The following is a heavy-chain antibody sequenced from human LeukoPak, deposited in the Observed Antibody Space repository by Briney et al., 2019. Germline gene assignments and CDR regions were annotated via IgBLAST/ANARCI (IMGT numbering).Heavy chain of an antibody. Sequence: PGGSLRLSCAASGFSVNNNYVDWVRQAPGKGLEWVSYINSSSGTIIYADSVKGRFTISRDNAKNSLYLQMNSLRAEDTAVYYCAKEGDNTGYRYFDDWGQGTLVTVSS. J-gene: IGHJ4*02. CDR1: GFSVNNNY. V-gene: IGHV3-48*04. CDR2: INSSSGTI. D-gene: IGHD3-22*01. CDR3: AKEGDNTGYRYFDD.